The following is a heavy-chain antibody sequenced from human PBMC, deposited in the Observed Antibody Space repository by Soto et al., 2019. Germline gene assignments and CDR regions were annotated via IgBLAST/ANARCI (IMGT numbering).Heavy chain of an antibody. V-gene: IGHV3-15*01. Sequence: GGSLRLSCAASGFTFSNAWMSWVRQAPGKWLEWVGRIKSKTDGGTTDYAAPVKGRFTISRDDSKNTLYLQMNSLKTEDTAVYYCTTVYDFWEWYMDVWGKGTTVTVSS. CDR1: GFTFSNAW. CDR2: IKSKTDGGTT. J-gene: IGHJ6*03. CDR3: TTVYDFWEWYMDV. D-gene: IGHD3-3*01.